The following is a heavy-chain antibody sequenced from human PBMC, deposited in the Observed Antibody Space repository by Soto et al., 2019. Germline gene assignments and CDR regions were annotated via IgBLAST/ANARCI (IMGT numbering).Heavy chain of an antibody. V-gene: IGHV3-30*18. CDR2: ISYDGSNI. D-gene: IGHD2-15*01. Sequence: QVQLVESGGGVVQPGRSLRLSCAASGFTFSSYGMHWVRQAPGKGLEWVAVISYDGSNIYYADSVKGRFTISRDNSKNTLYLQMNSLRAEDTAVYYCAKEALSGGKQNWFDPWGQGTLVTVSS. CDR3: AKEALSGGKQNWFDP. J-gene: IGHJ5*02. CDR1: GFTFSSYG.